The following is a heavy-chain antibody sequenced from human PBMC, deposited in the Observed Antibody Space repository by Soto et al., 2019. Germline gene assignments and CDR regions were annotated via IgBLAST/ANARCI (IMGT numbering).Heavy chain of an antibody. V-gene: IGHV3-15*07. CDR1: GFGFTNAW. J-gene: IGHJ6*02. Sequence: EVQLVESGGGLVKPGVSLRLSCAASGFGFTNAWMNWVRQAPGKGLEWVGRIRSRSDGGTTDNAAPVRDRFTISRDDSENTLYLQMNSLKTDDTGVYYCTDGLGIWGQGTTVTVSS. CDR3: TDGLGI. CDR2: IRSRSDGGTT.